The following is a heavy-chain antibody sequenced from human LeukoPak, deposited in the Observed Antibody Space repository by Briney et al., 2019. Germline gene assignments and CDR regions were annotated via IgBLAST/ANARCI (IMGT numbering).Heavy chain of an antibody. CDR2: IYPRDSDT. D-gene: IGHD3-10*01. Sequence: GESLKISCKGSGYSFTTYWIAWVRQMPGKGLEWMGIIYPRDSDTRYSPSFQGQVTISADRSISTAYLQWSSLKASDTAMYYCARPRSSESYAGGAFDIWGQGTMVSVSS. CDR3: ARPRSSESYAGGAFDI. V-gene: IGHV5-51*01. J-gene: IGHJ3*02. CDR1: GYSFTTYW.